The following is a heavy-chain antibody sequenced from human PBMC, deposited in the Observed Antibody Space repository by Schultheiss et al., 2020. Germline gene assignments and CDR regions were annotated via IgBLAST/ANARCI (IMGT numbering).Heavy chain of an antibody. D-gene: IGHD4-17*01. J-gene: IGHJ4*02. V-gene: IGHV1-69*06. Sequence: SVKVSCKASGGTFSSYAISWVRQAPGQGLEWMGGIIPIFGTANYAQKFQGRVTITADKSTSTAYMELSSLRSEDTAVYYCTTAGDGDYPTYYFDYWGQGTLVTVSS. CDR3: TTAGDGDYPTYYFDY. CDR2: IIPIFGTA. CDR1: GGTFSSYA.